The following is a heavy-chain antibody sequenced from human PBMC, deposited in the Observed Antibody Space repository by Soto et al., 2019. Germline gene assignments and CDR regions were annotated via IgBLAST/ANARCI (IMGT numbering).Heavy chain of an antibody. V-gene: IGHV4-30-2*06. CDR2: IGHLETT. J-gene: IGHJ4*02. Sequence: SETLSLTCSVSGVAMTYGGYSWSWIRQSPEKGLEWLGYIGHLETTYYNTSFKSRLSLFXXXTXNXFXLXXXSMTXAGKAVYYCARGGGYDSFDFWGQGIQVTVSS. CDR3: ARGGGYDSFDF. D-gene: IGHD2-15*01. CDR1: GVAMTYGGYS.